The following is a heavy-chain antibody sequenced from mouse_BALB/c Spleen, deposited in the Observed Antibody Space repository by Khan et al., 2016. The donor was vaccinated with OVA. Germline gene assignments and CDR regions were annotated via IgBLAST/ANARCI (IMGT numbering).Heavy chain of an antibody. D-gene: IGHD2-4*01. J-gene: IGHJ3*01. CDR3: ARKDYYDYDPFPY. CDR2: INYSGNT. CDR1: GYSITSEYA. V-gene: IGHV3-2*02. Sequence: QLEESGPGLVKPSQSLPLTCTVTGYSITSEYAWNWIRQFPGNKLEWMGYINYSGNTRFNPSLKSRTSITRDTSKNQFFLQLNSVTTEDTATYYCARKDYYDYDPFPYWGQGTLVTVSA.